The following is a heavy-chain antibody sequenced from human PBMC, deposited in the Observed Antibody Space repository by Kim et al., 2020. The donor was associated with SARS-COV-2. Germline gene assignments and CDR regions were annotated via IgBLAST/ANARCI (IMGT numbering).Heavy chain of an antibody. CDR1: AFTVSSKY. V-gene: IGHV3-66*02. CDR3: AAAGGGSGPIDY. J-gene: IGHJ4*02. CDR2: IYSAATT. D-gene: IGHD3-10*01. Sequence: GGSLRLSCTASAFTVSSKYMSWVRQAPGKGLEWVSIIYSAATTYYADSVKGRFTISRDNSKNTLYLQMNSLRTEDTAVYYCAAAGGGSGPIDYWGQGTLVTVSS.